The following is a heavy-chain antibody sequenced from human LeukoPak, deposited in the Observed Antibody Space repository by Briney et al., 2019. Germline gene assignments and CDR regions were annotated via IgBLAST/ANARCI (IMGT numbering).Heavy chain of an antibody. CDR3: ARDTSGGWYGLIHY. D-gene: IGHD6-19*01. V-gene: IGHV3-7*01. J-gene: IGHJ4*02. CDR2: IKQDGSEK. CDR1: GFTFTSFW. Sequence: GGSLRLSCEASGFTFTSFWMSWVRQAPGKGLEWVANIKQDGSEKYYVDPVKGRFTISRDNAKNSLYLQMNSLRAEDTAVYYCARDTSGGWYGLIHYWGQGTPVTVSS.